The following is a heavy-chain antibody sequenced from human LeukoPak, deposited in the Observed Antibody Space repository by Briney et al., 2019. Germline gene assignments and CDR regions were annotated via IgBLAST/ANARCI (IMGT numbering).Heavy chain of an antibody. CDR1: GFTFSNYA. J-gene: IGHJ4*02. CDR3: ATGVHGIAAAGDYYFDY. D-gene: IGHD6-13*01. V-gene: IGHV4-59*01. Sequence: GSLRLSCAASGFTFSNYAMSWVRQAPGKGLEWIGYMYYRGNTNYNPSLKSRVTISVDTSKNQFSLKLSSVTAADTAVYYCATGVHGIAAAGDYYFDYWGQGTLVTVSS. CDR2: MYYRGNT.